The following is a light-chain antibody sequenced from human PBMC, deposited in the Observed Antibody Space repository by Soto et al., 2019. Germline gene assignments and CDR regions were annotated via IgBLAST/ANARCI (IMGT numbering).Light chain of an antibody. J-gene: IGLJ3*02. CDR2: KVS. Sequence: QSALNQPASVSGSPGQSITISCTGTSSDIGDYNYVSWYQLHPDKAPKLLIYKVSDRPSGVASRFSGSKSGSTAFLTISGLQPEDEADYYCYSWASNRTPWLFGGGTKVTVL. CDR3: YSWASNRTPWL. CDR1: SSDIGDYNY. V-gene: IGLV2-14*01.